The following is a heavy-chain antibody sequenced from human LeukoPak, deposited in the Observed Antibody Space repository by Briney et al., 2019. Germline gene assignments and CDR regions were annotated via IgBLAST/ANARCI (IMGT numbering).Heavy chain of an antibody. CDR3: ARGFIFDY. Sequence: SGGPLGLSCAPSGFTSRIFKTNGVPPAPGKGLEWVSYISSSGGTIYYADSVKGRFTTSRDNAKNSLYLQMNSLRAEDTAVYYCARGFIFDYWGQGTLVTVSS. J-gene: IGHJ4*02. CDR2: ISSSGGTI. V-gene: IGHV3-48*03. CDR1: GFTSRIFK.